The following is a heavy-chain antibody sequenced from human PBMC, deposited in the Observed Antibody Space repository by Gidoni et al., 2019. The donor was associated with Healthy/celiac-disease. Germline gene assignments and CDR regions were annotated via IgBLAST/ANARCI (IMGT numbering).Heavy chain of an antibody. D-gene: IGHD3-3*01. J-gene: IGHJ4*02. CDR2: IYYSGST. V-gene: IGHV4-39*01. CDR3: ARRGRYYDFWSPAY. Sequence: GWIRQPPGKGLEWIGNIYYSGSTYYNASLKSRVTISVDTSKNQFSLKLSSVTAADTAVYYCARRGRYYDFWSPAYWGQGTLVTVSP.